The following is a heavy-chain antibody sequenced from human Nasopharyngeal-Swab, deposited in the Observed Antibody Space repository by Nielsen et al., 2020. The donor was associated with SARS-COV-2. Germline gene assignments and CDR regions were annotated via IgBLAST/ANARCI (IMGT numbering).Heavy chain of an antibody. CDR2: INHSGST. Sequence: WIRQPPGKGREWIGEINHSGSTNYNPSLKSRLTISVDTSKNQFSLKLSSVTAADTAVYYCVRRPYDFWSGYYDYYFDYWGQGTLVTVSS. D-gene: IGHD3-3*01. J-gene: IGHJ4*02. CDR3: VRRPYDFWSGYYDYYFDY. V-gene: IGHV4-34*01.